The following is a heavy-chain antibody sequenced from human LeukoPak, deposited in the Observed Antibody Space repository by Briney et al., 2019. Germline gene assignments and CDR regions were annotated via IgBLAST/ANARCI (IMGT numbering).Heavy chain of an antibody. V-gene: IGHV1-18*01. Sequence: GASVKVSCKASGYTFSIYGITWVRQAPGQGLEWMGWISAHTGNSDYAQKLQNRVTMTIDTSTSTAYMELRSLGSDDTAVYYCARDGKGRYDFRENDYWGQGTLVTVSS. CDR3: ARDGKGRYDFRENDY. CDR1: GYTFSIYG. D-gene: IGHD3-3*01. J-gene: IGHJ4*02. CDR2: ISAHTGNS.